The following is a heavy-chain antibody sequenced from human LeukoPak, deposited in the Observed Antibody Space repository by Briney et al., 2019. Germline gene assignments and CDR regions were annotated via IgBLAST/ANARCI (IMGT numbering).Heavy chain of an antibody. Sequence: GGSLRLSCAASGFTFSSYAMHWVRQAPGKGLEWVAVISYDGSNKYYADSVKGRFTISRDNSKNTLYLQMNSLRAEDTAVYYCARGKDCSGHEAFDIWGQGTMVTVSS. J-gene: IGHJ3*02. CDR2: ISYDGSNK. D-gene: IGHD2-15*01. V-gene: IGHV3-30*04. CDR1: GFTFSSYA. CDR3: ARGKDCSGHEAFDI.